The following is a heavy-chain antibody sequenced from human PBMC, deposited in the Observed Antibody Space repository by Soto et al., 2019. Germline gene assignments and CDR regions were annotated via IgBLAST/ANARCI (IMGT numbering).Heavy chain of an antibody. V-gene: IGHV1-69*02. CDR1: GGTFSSYT. J-gene: IGHJ1*01. CDR3: ARVAYSSSWRAEYFQH. Sequence: QVQLVQSGAEVKKPGSSVKVSCKASGGTFSSYTISWVRQAPGQGLEWMGRIIPLLGIANYAQKIQGRVTSTXXNXAXXAYRELRSLRSEDTAVYYCARVAYSSSWRAEYFQHWGQGTLVTVSS. D-gene: IGHD6-13*01. CDR2: IIPLLGIA.